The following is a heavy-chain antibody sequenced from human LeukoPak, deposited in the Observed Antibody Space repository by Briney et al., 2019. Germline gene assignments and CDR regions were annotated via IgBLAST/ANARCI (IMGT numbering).Heavy chain of an antibody. CDR3: ARGSNVDQRVWDY. Sequence: PSETLSLTCTVSGGSISSSSYYWGWIRQPPGKGLEWIGEINHSGSTNYNPSLKSRVTISVDTSKNQFSLKLSSVTAADTAVYYCARGSNVDQRVWDYWGQGTLVTVSS. D-gene: IGHD2-15*01. CDR2: INHSGST. J-gene: IGHJ4*02. CDR1: GGSISSSSYY. V-gene: IGHV4-39*07.